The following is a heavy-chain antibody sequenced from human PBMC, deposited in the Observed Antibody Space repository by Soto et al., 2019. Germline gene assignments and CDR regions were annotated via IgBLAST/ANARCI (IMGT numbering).Heavy chain of an antibody. CDR1: GFTFSTYS. J-gene: IGHJ4*02. CDR2: SSSYI. Sequence: EVQLVESGGGLVKPGGSLRLSCAASGFTFSTYSMNWVRQAPGTGLEWVSSSSSYIYYADSVKGRFTISRDNAKNSLYLQMNSLRAEDTAVYYCARGGSSGYYFDYWGQGTLVTVSS. D-gene: IGHD6-13*01. V-gene: IGHV3-21*01. CDR3: ARGGSSGYYFDY.